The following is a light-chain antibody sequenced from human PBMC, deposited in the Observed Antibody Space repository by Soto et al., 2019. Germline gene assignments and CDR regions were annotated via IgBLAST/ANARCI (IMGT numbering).Light chain of an antibody. CDR3: QQYNYQGT. J-gene: IGKJ1*01. CDR1: QSISTN. V-gene: IGKV3-15*01. CDR2: DAS. Sequence: EMVMTQSPGTLSVSAGERATLSCRASQSISTNLAWYQQKPGQAPRLLIYDASTRATGIPARFSGSGSGTDFTLAISSLQSEDSAVSYCQQYNYQGTFGQGTKVEIK.